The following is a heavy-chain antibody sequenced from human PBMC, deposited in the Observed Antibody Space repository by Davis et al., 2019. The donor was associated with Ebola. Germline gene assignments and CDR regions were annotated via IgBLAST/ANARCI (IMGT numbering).Heavy chain of an antibody. CDR3: ARQTIFGVVEDY. Sequence: GESLKISCQGSGYSFTNYWIGWVRQMPGKGLEWMGIIYPGDSDTRYGPSFQGQITISADKSISTAYLQWHSLKASDTAMYYCARQTIFGVVEDYWGQGTLVTVSS. D-gene: IGHD3-3*01. CDR1: GYSFTNYW. CDR2: IYPGDSDT. V-gene: IGHV5-51*01. J-gene: IGHJ4*02.